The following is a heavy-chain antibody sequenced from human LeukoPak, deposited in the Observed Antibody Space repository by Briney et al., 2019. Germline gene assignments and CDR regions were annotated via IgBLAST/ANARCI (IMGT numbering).Heavy chain of an antibody. D-gene: IGHD6-13*01. Sequence: GRSLRLSCAASGFTVSSNYMSWVRQAPGKGLEWVSVIYSGGSTYYADSVKGRFTISRDNSKNTLYLQMNSLRAEDTAVYYCASRAAAGYYFDYWGQGTLVTVSS. J-gene: IGHJ4*02. CDR1: GFTVSSNY. CDR3: ASRAAAGYYFDY. V-gene: IGHV3-53*01. CDR2: IYSGGST.